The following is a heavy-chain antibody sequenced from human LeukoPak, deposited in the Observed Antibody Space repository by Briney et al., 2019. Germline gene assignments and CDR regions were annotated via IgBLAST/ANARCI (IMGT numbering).Heavy chain of an antibody. CDR1: GFTFSSYA. J-gene: IGHJ4*02. D-gene: IGHD5-18*01. V-gene: IGHV3-30-3*01. CDR3: ARAHDAQLWLPVDY. CDR2: ISYDGSNK. Sequence: GGSLRLSCAASGFTFSSYAMHWVRQAPGKGLEWVAVISYDGSNKYYADPVKGRFTISRDNSKNTLYLQMNSLRAEDTAVYYCARAHDAQLWLPVDYWGQGTLVTVSS.